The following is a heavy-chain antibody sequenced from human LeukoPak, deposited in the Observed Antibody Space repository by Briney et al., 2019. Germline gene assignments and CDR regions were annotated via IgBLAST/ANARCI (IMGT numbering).Heavy chain of an antibody. CDR3: ARAIAAAGTGLHY. V-gene: IGHV1-8*01. D-gene: IGHD6-13*01. CDR2: MNPNSGNT. J-gene: IGHJ4*02. Sequence: VASVKVSCKASGYTFTSYDINWVRQATGQGLEWMGWMNPNSGNTGYAQKFQGRVTMTRNTSISTAYMELSSLRSEDTAVYYCARAIAAAGTGLHYWGQGTLVTVSS. CDR1: GYTFTSYD.